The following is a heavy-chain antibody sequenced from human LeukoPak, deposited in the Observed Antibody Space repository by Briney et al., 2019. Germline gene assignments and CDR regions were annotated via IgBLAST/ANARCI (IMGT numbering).Heavy chain of an antibody. D-gene: IGHD3-10*01. CDR1: GFTFSSYS. J-gene: IGHJ6*02. V-gene: IGHV3-48*01. CDR3: ARVPPKSYGSGSYYIPYLFDYYYYYGMDV. Sequence: GSLRLSCAASGFTFSSYSMNWVRQAPGKGLEWVSYISSSSSTIYYADSVKGRFTISRDNAKNSLYLQMNSLRAEDTAVYYCARVPPKSYGSGSYYIPYLFDYYYYYGMDVWGQGTLVTVSS. CDR2: ISSSSSTI.